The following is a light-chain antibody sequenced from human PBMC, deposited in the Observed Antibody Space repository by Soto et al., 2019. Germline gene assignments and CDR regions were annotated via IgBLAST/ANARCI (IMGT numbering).Light chain of an antibody. CDR2: WAS. CDR1: QSVLSSSNNENY. V-gene: IGKV4-1*01. J-gene: IGKJ4*01. Sequence: DIVMTQAPDSLAVSLGERATINCKSSQSVLSSSNNENYLAWYQQKPGQPPKLLVYWASTRESGVPDRFSGSGSGKVFTLTISSLQAEDAAVYYCQQYYSTPLTFGGGTKVEIK. CDR3: QQYYSTPLT.